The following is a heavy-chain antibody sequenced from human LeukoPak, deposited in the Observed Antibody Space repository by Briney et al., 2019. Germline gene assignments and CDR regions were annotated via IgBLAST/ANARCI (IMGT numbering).Heavy chain of an antibody. J-gene: IGHJ4*02. Sequence: SGTLSLPSTVPGGSISSYYWSWIRQPPGKGLEWIGYIYYSGSTNYNPSLKSRVTISVDTSKNQFSLKLSSVTAADTAIYYCARPPLERFGETYFDYWGQGSLVTVS. D-gene: IGHD3-10*01. V-gene: IGHV4-59*01. CDR1: GGSISSYY. CDR2: IYYSGST. CDR3: ARPPLERFGETYFDY.